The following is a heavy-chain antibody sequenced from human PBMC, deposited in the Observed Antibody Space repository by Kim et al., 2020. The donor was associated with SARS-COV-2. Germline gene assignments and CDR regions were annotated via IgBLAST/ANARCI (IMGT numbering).Heavy chain of an antibody. J-gene: IGHJ5*02. V-gene: IGHV7-4-1*02. D-gene: IGHD4-4*01. CDR1: GYTFTSYA. Sequence: ASVKVSCKASGYTFTSYAMNWVRQAPGQGLEWMGWINTNTGNPTYAQGFTGWFVFSLDTSVSTAYLQISSLKAEDTAVYYCAREIYSNYGDNWFDPWGQGTLVTVSS. CDR3: AREIYSNYGDNWFDP. CDR2: INTNTGNP.